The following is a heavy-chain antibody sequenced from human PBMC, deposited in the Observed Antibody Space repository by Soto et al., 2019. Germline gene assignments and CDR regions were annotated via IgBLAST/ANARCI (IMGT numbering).Heavy chain of an antibody. D-gene: IGHD3-10*01. Sequence: GGSLRLSCAASGFTFSSYAMSWVRQAPGKGLEWVSAISGSGGSTYYADSVKGRFTISRDNSKNTLYLQMNSLRAEDTAVYYCAKVDPSMVRGVTLFDYWGQGTLVTVSS. J-gene: IGHJ4*02. V-gene: IGHV3-23*01. CDR2: ISGSGGST. CDR1: GFTFSSYA. CDR3: AKVDPSMVRGVTLFDY.